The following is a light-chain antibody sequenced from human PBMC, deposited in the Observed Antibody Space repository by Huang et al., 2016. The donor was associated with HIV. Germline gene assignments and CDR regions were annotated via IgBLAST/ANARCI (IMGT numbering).Light chain of an antibody. CDR2: WAS. Sequence: DIVMTQSPDSLAVSLGERATLNCKSSQTILNVSYRRNYLARYQQKPGQPPKLLIHWASIRKSGVPDRFIGSGSGTDFTLTISSLQAEDVAVYYCQQYYSSPFTFGPGTNVDI. J-gene: IGKJ3*01. CDR1: QTILNVSYRRNY. CDR3: QQYYSSPFT. V-gene: IGKV4-1*01.